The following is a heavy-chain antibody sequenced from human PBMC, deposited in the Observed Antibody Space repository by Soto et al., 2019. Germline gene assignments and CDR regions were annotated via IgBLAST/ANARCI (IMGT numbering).Heavy chain of an antibody. V-gene: IGHV3-30*18. Sequence: QPGGSLRLSCVATGFTFRNYGMHWVRQAPGKGLEWVAVISDDARNKYNLASVEGRFTISRDNSKNTVFLQMNSLRAEDTAVYYCAKGGGYSSGTNDAFDIWGQGTMVTVSS. D-gene: IGHD5-18*01. CDR3: AKGGGYSSGTNDAFDI. CDR1: GFTFRNYG. CDR2: ISDDARNK. J-gene: IGHJ3*02.